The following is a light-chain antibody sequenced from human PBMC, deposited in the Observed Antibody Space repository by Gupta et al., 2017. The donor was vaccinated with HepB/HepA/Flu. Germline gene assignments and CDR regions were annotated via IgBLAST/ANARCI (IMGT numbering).Light chain of an antibody. V-gene: IGKV3-20*01. CDR3: QQYGSSSELT. CDR2: DAS. J-gene: IGKJ4*01. CDR1: QSVNSNY. Sequence: EIVSTQSRRTLSSSPGERATLTCRASQSVNSNYLAWYQQKPGQATRLLIYDASSGATGMPDRFSGSGSGTDFTITISRLEAEDFAVYYCQQYGSSSELTFGGGTKVEIK.